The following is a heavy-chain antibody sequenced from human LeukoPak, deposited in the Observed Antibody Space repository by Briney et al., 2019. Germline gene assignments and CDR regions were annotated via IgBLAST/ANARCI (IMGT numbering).Heavy chain of an antibody. Sequence: ASETLSLTCAVYGGSFSGYYWSWIRQPPGKGLEWIGEINHSGSTIYNPSLKSRVTISVDTSKNQFSLKLSSVTAADTAVYYCARGVNYYDSSGYFPYFDYWGQGTLVTVSS. J-gene: IGHJ4*02. CDR1: GGSFSGYY. CDR2: INHSGST. CDR3: ARGVNYYDSSGYFPYFDY. D-gene: IGHD3-22*01. V-gene: IGHV4-34*01.